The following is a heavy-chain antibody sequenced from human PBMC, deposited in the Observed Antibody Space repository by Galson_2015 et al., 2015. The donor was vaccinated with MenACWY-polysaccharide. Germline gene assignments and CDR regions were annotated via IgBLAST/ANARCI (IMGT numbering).Heavy chain of an antibody. CDR3: AREGSRIVFHAFDT. V-gene: IGHV3-33*01. J-gene: IGHJ3*02. D-gene: IGHD6-13*01. CDR1: GSRFSNSG. CDR2: IQYDGSKI. Sequence: SLRLSCAASGSRFSNSGMHWVRQAPGKGLEWVAVIQYDGSKIVYADSVKGRYTISRDNSKNTLFLEMNSLGAEDTAVYYCAREGSRIVFHAFDTWGQG.